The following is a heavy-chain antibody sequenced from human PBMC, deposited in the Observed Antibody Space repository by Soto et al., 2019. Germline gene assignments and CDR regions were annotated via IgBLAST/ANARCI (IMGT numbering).Heavy chain of an antibody. J-gene: IGHJ4*02. D-gene: IGHD6-19*01. V-gene: IGHV3-11*06. CDR1: GFTFSDYY. CDR2: ISGSSNYT. Sequence: GSLRPACSASGFTFSDYYMSWIRQAPGKGLEWVSYISGSSNYTNYADSVKVRFTISRDNAKNSLYLQMNSLSADDTAVYYCARDGARSGCTDYWGQGTLVTVYS. CDR3: ARDGARSGCTDY.